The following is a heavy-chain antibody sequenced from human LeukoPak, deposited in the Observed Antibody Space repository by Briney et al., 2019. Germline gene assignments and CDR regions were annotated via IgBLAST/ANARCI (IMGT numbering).Heavy chain of an antibody. CDR2: IASDGSHT. Sequence: GRSLRLSCAASGFTFSTYFMHWVRQAPGKGLEWVADIASDGSHTFYVESVKGRFTISRDNSKNTLYLQMNSLRAEDTAVYYCARDPGLPNGMGVWGQGTTVTVSS. V-gene: IGHV3-30-3*01. J-gene: IGHJ6*02. CDR1: GFTFSTYF. D-gene: IGHD3-10*01. CDR3: ARDPGLPNGMGV.